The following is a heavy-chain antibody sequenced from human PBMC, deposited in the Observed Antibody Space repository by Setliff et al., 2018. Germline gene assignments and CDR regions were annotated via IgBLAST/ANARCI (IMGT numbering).Heavy chain of an antibody. CDR2: LFYRGRT. Sequence: KSSETLSLTCTVSGASITNVNYDWGLIRQPPGKGLEWIGSLFYRGRTLYNPYLKSRVTVSVDTSKNQFPMKLSSVNAADTAVYYCGLWTGYRGYYYYMDVWGKGTTVTVSS. CDR3: GLWTGYRGYYYYMDV. D-gene: IGHD3-3*01. CDR1: GASITNVNYD. V-gene: IGHV4-39*01. J-gene: IGHJ6*03.